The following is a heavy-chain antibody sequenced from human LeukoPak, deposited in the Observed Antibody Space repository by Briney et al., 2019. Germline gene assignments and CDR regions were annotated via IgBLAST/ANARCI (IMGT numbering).Heavy chain of an antibody. D-gene: IGHD3-22*01. CDR1: GGSNSSSSYY. V-gene: IGHV4-39*01. J-gene: IGHJ4*02. CDR3: ARLDPLYYYDSSGYFYFDY. CDR2: IYYSGST. Sequence: SSETLSLTCTVSGGSNSSSSYYWGWIRQPPGKGLEWIGSIYYSGSTYYNPSLKSRVTISVDTSKNQFSLKLSSVTAADTAVYYCARLDPLYYYDSSGYFYFDYWGQGTLVTVSS.